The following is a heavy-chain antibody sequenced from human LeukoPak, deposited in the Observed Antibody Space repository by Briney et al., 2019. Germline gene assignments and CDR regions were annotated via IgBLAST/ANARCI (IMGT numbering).Heavy chain of an antibody. J-gene: IGHJ3*02. Sequence: GGSLRLSCAASGFTFSSYSINWVRQAPGKGLEWISYISGSGSVSYYEDSVKGRFTISRDNAKNSLYLQVNSLRDEDTALYYCARDGGFGFLAAFDIWGQGTMVTVSS. V-gene: IGHV3-48*02. CDR2: ISGSGSVS. D-gene: IGHD3-10*01. CDR1: GFTFSSYS. CDR3: ARDGGFGFLAAFDI.